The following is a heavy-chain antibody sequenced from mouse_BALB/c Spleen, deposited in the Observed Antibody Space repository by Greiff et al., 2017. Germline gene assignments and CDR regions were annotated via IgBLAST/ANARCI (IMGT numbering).Heavy chain of an antibody. CDR1: GFTFSSFG. Sequence: EVKLVESGGGLVQPGGSRKLSCAASGFTFSSFGMHWVRQAPEKGLEWVAYISSGSSTIYYADTVKGRFTISRDNPKNTLFLQMTSLRSEDTAMYYCARERSGVYYAMDYWGQGTSVTVSS. V-gene: IGHV5-17*02. D-gene: IGHD1-3*01. J-gene: IGHJ4*01. CDR2: ISSGSSTI. CDR3: ARERSGVYYAMDY.